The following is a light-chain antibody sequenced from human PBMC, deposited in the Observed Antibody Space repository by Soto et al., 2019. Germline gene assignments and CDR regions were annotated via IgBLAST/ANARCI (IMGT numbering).Light chain of an antibody. J-gene: IGLJ1*01. CDR3: TSYTAYSTYV. CDR2: AVS. V-gene: IGLV2-14*01. Sequence: QSVLTQPSSVSASPGQSISISCTGTSDDIGAYDYVSWYQQHPGKAPKLILYAVSNRPSGVSTRFSGSKSGNTASLTISGLQAEDDGDYYCTSYTAYSTYVFGPGTKVTVL. CDR1: SDDIGAYDY.